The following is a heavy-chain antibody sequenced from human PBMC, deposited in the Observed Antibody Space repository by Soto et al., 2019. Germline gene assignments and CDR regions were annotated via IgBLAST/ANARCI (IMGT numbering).Heavy chain of an antibody. V-gene: IGHV3-21*01. CDR1: GFTFSSYS. CDR3: ARSPVEIVATSLYWFDS. J-gene: IGHJ5*01. CDR2: ISSSSTYI. Sequence: EVQLVESGGGLVKPGGSLRLSCAASGFTFSSYSMNWVRQAPGKGLEWVSSISSSSTYIYYADSVKGRCTISRDNAKNSLYLQMNSLRVEDTAVYYCARSPVEIVATSLYWFDSWGQGTLVTVSS. D-gene: IGHD5-12*01.